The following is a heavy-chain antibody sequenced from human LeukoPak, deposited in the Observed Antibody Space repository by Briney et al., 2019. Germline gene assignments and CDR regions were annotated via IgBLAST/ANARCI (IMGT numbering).Heavy chain of an antibody. J-gene: IGHJ4*02. CDR3: AKGTERYREVSSFDY. V-gene: IGHV3-23*01. CDR2: ISGGGGGT. D-gene: IGHD3-10*01. Sequence: GGSLRLPCAASGFIFYTYTMNWVRQAPGKGLEWVSSISGGGGGTYYADFVKGRFTISRDNSKNTLYLQMNSLRDEDTAAYYCAKGTERYREVSSFDYWGQGTLVAVSS. CDR1: GFIFYTYT.